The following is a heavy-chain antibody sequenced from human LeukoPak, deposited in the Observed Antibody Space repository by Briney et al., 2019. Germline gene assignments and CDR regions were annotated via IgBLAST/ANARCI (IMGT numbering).Heavy chain of an antibody. CDR2: INHSGST. CDR3: ARADTMVRGVIRGWFDP. J-gene: IGHJ5*02. V-gene: IGHV4-34*01. Sequence: SETPSLTRALYGGSSSGSYRSWIRQPPGKGLEWIGEINHSGSTNYNPPLKSRVTISVDTSENQFSLNLSSVTAADTAVYYCARADTMVRGVIRGWFDPWGQGALVTVSS. D-gene: IGHD3-10*01. CDR1: GGSSSGSY.